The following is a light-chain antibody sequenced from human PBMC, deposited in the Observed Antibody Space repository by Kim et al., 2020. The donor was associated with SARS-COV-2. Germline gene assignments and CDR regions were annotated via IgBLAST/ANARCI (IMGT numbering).Light chain of an antibody. CDR1: ENVYTY. Sequence: WCPWERATLSVKASENVYTYLAGYLHKPGQAPRLRIYDASNTATGIPTRFSGSGSGTDFTLTISSLESEDFAVYYCQQRNNWPLTFGGGTKVDIK. V-gene: IGKV3-11*01. CDR2: DAS. J-gene: IGKJ4*01. CDR3: QQRNNWPLT.